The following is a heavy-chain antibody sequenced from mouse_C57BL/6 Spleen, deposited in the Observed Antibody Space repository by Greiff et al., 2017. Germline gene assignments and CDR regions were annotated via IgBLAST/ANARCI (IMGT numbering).Heavy chain of an antibody. CDR1: GYTFTSYW. Sequence: QVQLQQPGAELVRPGSSVKLSCKASGYTFTSYWMDWVKQRPGQGLEWIGNIYPSDSETHYNQKFKDKATLTVDKSSSTAYMQLSSLTSEDSAVYYCARVGLTGFDYWGQGTTLTVSS. CDR3: ARVGLTGFDY. CDR2: IYPSDSET. D-gene: IGHD4-1*01. V-gene: IGHV1-61*01. J-gene: IGHJ2*01.